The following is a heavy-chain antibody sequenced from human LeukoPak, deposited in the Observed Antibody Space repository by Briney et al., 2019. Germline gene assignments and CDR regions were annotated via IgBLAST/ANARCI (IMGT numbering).Heavy chain of an antibody. V-gene: IGHV4-59*01. D-gene: IGHD5-24*01. CDR2: IYYSGST. Sequence: SETLSLTCTVSGGSISSYYWSWIRQPPGKGLEWIGYIYYSGSTNYNPSLKSRVTISVDTSKNQFSLKLSSVTAADTAVYYCARVEDGYNKWWYYYGMDVWGQGTTVTVSS. CDR3: ARVEDGYNKWWYYYGMDV. CDR1: GGSISSYY. J-gene: IGHJ6*02.